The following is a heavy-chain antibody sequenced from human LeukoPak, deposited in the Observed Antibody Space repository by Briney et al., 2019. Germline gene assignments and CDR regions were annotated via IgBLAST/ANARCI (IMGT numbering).Heavy chain of an antibody. J-gene: IGHJ6*03. V-gene: IGHV3-30*14. D-gene: IGHD3-10*01. CDR1: GFTFSSYA. CDR3: ARVLSGRGSLYDYYYYMDV. CDR2: ISYDGSNK. Sequence: GGSLRLSCAASGFTFSSYAMHWVRQAPGKGLEWVAVISYDGSNKYYADSVKGRFTISRDISKNTLYLQMNSLRAEDTAVYYCARVLSGRGSLYDYYYYMDVWGKGTTVTISS.